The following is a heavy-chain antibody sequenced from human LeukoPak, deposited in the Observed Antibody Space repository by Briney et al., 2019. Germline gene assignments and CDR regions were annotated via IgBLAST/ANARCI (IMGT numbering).Heavy chain of an antibody. D-gene: IGHD7-27*01. Sequence: ASVKVSCKASGYTFTSYDIDWVRQAAGQGPEWMGWMNPNTGNTAYAQKFQGRVVMTRDTAITTAFMELSGLRPDDTAVYYCAKVFHWDNFFDPWGQGTLVTVTS. CDR2: MNPNTGNT. CDR1: GYTFTSYD. J-gene: IGHJ5*02. V-gene: IGHV1-8*01. CDR3: AKVFHWDNFFDP.